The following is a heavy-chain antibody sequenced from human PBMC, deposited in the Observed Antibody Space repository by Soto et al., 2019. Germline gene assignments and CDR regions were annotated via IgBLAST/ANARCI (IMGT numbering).Heavy chain of an antibody. J-gene: IGHJ4*02. D-gene: IGHD3-16*02. CDR2: IYYSGNT. CDR3: ARGRSYDYVWGSYRTGLDY. Sequence: QVQLQESGPGLVKPSQTLSLTCTVSGGSISSGGYYWSWIRQHPGKGLEWIGYIYYSGNTYYNPSLKSRVTISVDTSKNQFSLKLSSVTAADTAVYYCARGRSYDYVWGSYRTGLDYWGQGTLVTVSS. V-gene: IGHV4-31*03. CDR1: GGSISSGGYY.